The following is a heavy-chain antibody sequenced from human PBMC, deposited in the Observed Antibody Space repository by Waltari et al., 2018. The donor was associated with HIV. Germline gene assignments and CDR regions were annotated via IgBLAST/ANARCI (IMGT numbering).Heavy chain of an antibody. D-gene: IGHD3-3*01. V-gene: IGHV3-30*18. CDR1: GVTFSSYG. J-gene: IGHJ6*02. CDR3: AKDARFLDLDYYYGMDV. Sequence: QVQLVESGGGVVQPGRSLRLSCAASGVTFSSYGMHWVRQAPGKGQEWVAVISNYESNKYNAASVKGRLTISRDNSKNTLYLQMNSLRAEDTAVYYCAKDARFLDLDYYYGMDVWGQGTTVTVSS. CDR2: ISNYESNK.